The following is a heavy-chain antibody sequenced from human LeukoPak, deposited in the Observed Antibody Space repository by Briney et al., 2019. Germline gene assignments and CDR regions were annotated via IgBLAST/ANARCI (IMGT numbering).Heavy chain of an antibody. Sequence: ASVKVSCKASGYTFTSNYIHWVRQAPGQGLEWMGMIYPRDGSTSYAQKFQGRVTVTRDTSTSTVHMELSGLRSEDTAVYYCARDQEGFDYWGQGTLVTVSS. CDR3: ARDQEGFDY. V-gene: IGHV1-46*01. CDR2: IYPRDGST. J-gene: IGHJ4*02. CDR1: GYTFTSNY.